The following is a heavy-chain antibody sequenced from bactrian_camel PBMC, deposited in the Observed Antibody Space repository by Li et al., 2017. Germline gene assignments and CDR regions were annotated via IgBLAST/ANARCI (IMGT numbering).Heavy chain of an antibody. CDR3: KGVRLCGDSDIETV. Sequence: VQLVESGGGSVQAGESLRLSCAASGSTDRGYCVGWFRQVAGKERETVATLYTSAGSTYHAPSVKGRFTISHDFRKNTVYLQMNSLTPEDTGLYRCKGVRLCGDSDIETVWSQGTQVTVS. J-gene: IGHJ4*01. CDR2: LYTSAGST. D-gene: IGHD3*01. V-gene: IGHV3S40*01. CDR1: GSTDRGYC.